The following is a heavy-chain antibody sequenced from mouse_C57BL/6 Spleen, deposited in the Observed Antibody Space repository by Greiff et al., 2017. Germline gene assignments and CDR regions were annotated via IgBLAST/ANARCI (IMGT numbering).Heavy chain of an antibody. J-gene: IGHJ4*01. CDR2: IYPSDSET. Sequence: QVQLQQPGAELVRPGSSVKLSCKASGYTFTSYWMDWVKQRPGQGLEWIGNIYPSDSETHYNQKFKDKATLTVDKSSSTAYMQLSSLTSEDSAVYSCARRKAYYSLMDYWGQGTSVTGSS. V-gene: IGHV1-61*01. CDR3: ARRKAYYSLMDY. CDR1: GYTFTSYW. D-gene: IGHD1-1*01.